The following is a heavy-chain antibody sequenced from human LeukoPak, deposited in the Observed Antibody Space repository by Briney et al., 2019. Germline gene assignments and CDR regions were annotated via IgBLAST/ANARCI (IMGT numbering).Heavy chain of an antibody. CDR3: ARDHIVVVPAAIYNWFDP. CDR2: IYTSGST. J-gene: IGHJ5*02. D-gene: IGHD2-2*01. V-gene: IGHV4-61*02. Sequence: SQTLYLTCKASGGSLSSGSYYWSWIRQPPGKGLEWIGRIYTSGSTNYNPSLKSRVTISVDTSKNQFSLKLSSVTAADTAVYYCARDHIVVVPAAIYNWFDPWGQGTLVTVSS. CDR1: GGSLSSGSYY.